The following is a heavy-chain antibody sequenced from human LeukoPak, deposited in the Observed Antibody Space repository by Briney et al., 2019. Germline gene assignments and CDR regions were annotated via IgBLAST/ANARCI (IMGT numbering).Heavy chain of an antibody. CDR1: GLTFSNYW. Sequence: GGSLRPSCVASGLTFSNYWMHWVRQAPGKGLVWVSRINTDGSTTNYADSVKGRFTISRDNAKNTLYPQMNSLRVEDTAVYYCASAGSYRHDYWGQGTLVTVSS. V-gene: IGHV3-74*01. D-gene: IGHD3-16*02. CDR2: INTDGSTT. CDR3: ASAGSYRHDY. J-gene: IGHJ4*02.